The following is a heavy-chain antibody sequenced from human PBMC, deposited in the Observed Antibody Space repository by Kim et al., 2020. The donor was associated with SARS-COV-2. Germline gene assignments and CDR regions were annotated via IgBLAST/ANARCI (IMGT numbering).Heavy chain of an antibody. D-gene: IGHD2-2*01. J-gene: IGHJ5*02. CDR1: GGSISSSSYY. Sequence: SETLSLTCTVSGGSISSSSYYWGWIRQPPGKGLEWIGSIYYSGSTYYNPSLKSRVTISVDTSKNQFSLKLSTVTAADTAVYYCASQKGVPSWYCSSTSCLNWFDPWGQGTLVTVSS. V-gene: IGHV4-39*01. CDR2: IYYSGST. CDR3: ASQKGVPSWYCSSTSCLNWFDP.